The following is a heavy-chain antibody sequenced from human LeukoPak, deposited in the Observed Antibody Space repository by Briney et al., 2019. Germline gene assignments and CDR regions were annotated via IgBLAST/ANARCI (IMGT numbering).Heavy chain of an antibody. V-gene: IGHV1-2*02. CDR1: GYTFTSYG. CDR2: INPNSGGT. J-gene: IGHJ4*02. D-gene: IGHD3-3*01. Sequence: ASMKVSCKASGYTFTSYGISWVRQAPGQGLEWMGWINPNSGGTNYAQKFQGRVTMTRDTSISTAYMELSRLRSDDTAVYYCARNTILREFDYWGQGTLVTVSS. CDR3: ARNTILREFDY.